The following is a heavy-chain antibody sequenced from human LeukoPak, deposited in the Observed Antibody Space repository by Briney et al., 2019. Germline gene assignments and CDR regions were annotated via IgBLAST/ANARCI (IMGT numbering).Heavy chain of an antibody. CDR3: ARDRRYYGSGTQGYFDY. CDR1: GGSISSGSYS. Sequence: SETLSLTCTVSGGSISSGSYSWSWIRQHPGKGLEWIGDIYYSGSTSYNPSLKSRVTISVDTSKNQFSLNLSSVTAADTAVYYCARDRRYYGSGTQGYFDYWGQGTLVTVSS. J-gene: IGHJ4*02. D-gene: IGHD3-10*01. V-gene: IGHV4-31*03. CDR2: IYYSGST.